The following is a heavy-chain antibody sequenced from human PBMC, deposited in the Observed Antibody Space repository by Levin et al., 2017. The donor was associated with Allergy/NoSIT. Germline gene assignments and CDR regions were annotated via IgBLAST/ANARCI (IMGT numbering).Heavy chain of an antibody. J-gene: IGHJ6*02. D-gene: IGHD4-17*01. CDR1: GYTFTSYG. Sequence: ASVKVSCKASGYTFTSYGISWVRQAPGQGLEWMGWISAYNGNTNYAQKLQGRVTMTTDTSTSTAYMELRSLRSDDTAVYYCARDVGGDYYYYYGMDVWGQGTTVTVSS. CDR3: ARDVGGDYYYYYGMDV. V-gene: IGHV1-18*01. CDR2: ISAYNGNT.